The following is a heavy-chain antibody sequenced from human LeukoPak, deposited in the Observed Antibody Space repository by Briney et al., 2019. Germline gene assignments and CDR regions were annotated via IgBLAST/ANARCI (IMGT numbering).Heavy chain of an antibody. D-gene: IGHD5-18*01. V-gene: IGHV4-34*01. J-gene: IGHJ3*02. CDR3: ARSYRIQLWLLDALDI. Sequence: PSETLSLTCAVYGGSFSGYYWSWIRQPPGKGLEWIGEINHSGSTNYNPSLKSRVTISVDTSKNQFSLKLSSVTAADTAVYYCARSYRIQLWLLDALDIWGQGTMVTVSS. CDR1: GGSFSGYY. CDR2: INHSGST.